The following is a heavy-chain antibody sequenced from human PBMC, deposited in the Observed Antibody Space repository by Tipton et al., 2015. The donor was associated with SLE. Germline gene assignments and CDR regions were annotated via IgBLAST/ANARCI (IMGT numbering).Heavy chain of an antibody. CDR2: ISGSDGST. V-gene: IGHV3-23*01. J-gene: IGHJ4*02. CDR1: RFTFRTYG. D-gene: IGHD3-22*01. CDR3: AIDGSGYSVY. Sequence: SLRLSCAASRFTFRTYGMRWVRQSPEKGLEWVSSISGSDGSTYYADSVKGRFTISRDNSKNTLYLQMNSLRAEDTAVYYCAIDGSGYSVYWGQGALVTVSS.